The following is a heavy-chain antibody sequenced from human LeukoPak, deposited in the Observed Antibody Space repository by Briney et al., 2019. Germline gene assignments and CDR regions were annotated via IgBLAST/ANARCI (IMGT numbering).Heavy chain of an antibody. CDR3: AKGEDGYYYYGMDV. D-gene: IGHD5-24*01. J-gene: IGHJ6*02. CDR1: GFTVSDYY. CDR2: ISGTGVTT. Sequence: PGGSLRLSCAASGFTVSDYYMSWIRQAPGKGLEWVSAISGTGVTTYYADSVKGRFTISRDNSENTLYVQMNSLRAEDTAIYYCAKGEDGYYYYGMDVWGQGTTVTVSS. V-gene: IGHV3-23*01.